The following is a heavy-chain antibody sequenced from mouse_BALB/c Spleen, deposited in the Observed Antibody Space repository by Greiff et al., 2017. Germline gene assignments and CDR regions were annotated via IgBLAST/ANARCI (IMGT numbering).Heavy chain of an antibody. D-gene: IGHD1-1*01. CDR2: IWTGGGT. V-gene: IGHV2-9-2*01. CDR3: VRSPFYFQLGYAMDY. CDR1: GFSLTSYD. J-gene: IGHJ4*01. Sequence: QVQLKQSGPGLVAPSQSLSITCTVSGFSLTSYDISWIRQPPGKGLEWLGVIWTGGGTNYNSAFMSRLSISKDNSKSQVFLKMNSLQTDDTAIYYCVRSPFYFQLGYAMDYWGQGTSVTVSS.